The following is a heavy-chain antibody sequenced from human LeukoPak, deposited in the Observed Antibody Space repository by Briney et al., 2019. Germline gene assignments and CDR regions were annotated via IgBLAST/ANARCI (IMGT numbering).Heavy chain of an antibody. CDR1: GFTFSSYA. CDR3: AKGGGVLRFLEAPNQPFDY. Sequence: QPGGSLRLSCAASGFTFSSYAMSWVRQAPGKGLEWVSAISGSGGSTYYADSVKGRFTISRDNSKNTLYLQMNSLRAEDTAVYYCAKGGGVLRFLEAPNQPFDYWGQGTLVTVSS. V-gene: IGHV3-23*01. D-gene: IGHD3-3*01. CDR2: ISGSGGST. J-gene: IGHJ4*02.